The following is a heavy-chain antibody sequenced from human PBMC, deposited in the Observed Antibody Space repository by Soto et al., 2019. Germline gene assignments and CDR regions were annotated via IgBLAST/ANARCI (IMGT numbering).Heavy chain of an antibody. Sequence: QVQLRESGPGLVQPAGTLSLTCTVSGGSVTSRNWWIWVRQPPGKGLEWIGAIHHSGTTHYNPSLKSRATISVDKSKNHFSLRLTSATAADTALYYCARQELKLDWFDPWGQGTLVSVSS. D-gene: IGHD6-13*01. CDR1: GGSVTSRNW. V-gene: IGHV4-4*02. CDR3: ARQELKLDWFDP. J-gene: IGHJ5*02. CDR2: IHHSGTT.